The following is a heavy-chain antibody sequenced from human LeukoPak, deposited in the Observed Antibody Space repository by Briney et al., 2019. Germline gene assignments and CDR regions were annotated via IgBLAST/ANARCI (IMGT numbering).Heavy chain of an antibody. J-gene: IGHJ1*01. Sequence: ASVKVSCKASGYTFTSYGISWVRQAPGQGLEWMGWISAYNGNTNYAQKLQGRVTMTRGTSISTAYMELSRLRSDDTAVYYCARYQGLQNPIYFQHWGQGTLVTVSS. CDR1: GYTFTSYG. V-gene: IGHV1-18*01. D-gene: IGHD1-14*01. CDR2: ISAYNGNT. CDR3: ARYQGLQNPIYFQH.